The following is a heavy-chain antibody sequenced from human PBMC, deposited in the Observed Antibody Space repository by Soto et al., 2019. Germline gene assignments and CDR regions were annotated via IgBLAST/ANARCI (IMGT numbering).Heavy chain of an antibody. D-gene: IGHD3-3*01. Sequence: KTSETLSLTCDVSGASVSHYFWSWIRQPPGKGLEWLGYMSSSGDSISNPALKSRITISLDMSRNHVSLNLSSLTVADTAVYYCARSSLMFFGGVVTAFDFWGPGTLVTV. CDR1: GASVSHYF. CDR2: MSSSGDS. CDR3: ARSSLMFFGGVVTAFDF. V-gene: IGHV4-4*09. J-gene: IGHJ4*02.